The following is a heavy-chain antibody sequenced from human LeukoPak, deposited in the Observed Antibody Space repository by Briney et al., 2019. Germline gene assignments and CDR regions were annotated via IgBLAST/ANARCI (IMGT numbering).Heavy chain of an antibody. CDR1: GFTFSSYA. D-gene: IGHD4-23*01. CDR2: LSGSGGNT. J-gene: IGHJ4*02. Sequence: GGSLRLSCAASGFTFSSYAMSWVRQAPGKGLEWVSTLSGSGGNTYYADSVKGRVTISRDNSKNTLYLQMNSLRAEDTAVYYCAKARNSPSHYWGQGTLVTVSS. V-gene: IGHV3-23*01. CDR3: AKARNSPSHY.